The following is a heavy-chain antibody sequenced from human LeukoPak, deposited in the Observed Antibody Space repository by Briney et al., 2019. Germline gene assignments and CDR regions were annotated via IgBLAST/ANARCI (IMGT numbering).Heavy chain of an antibody. J-gene: IGHJ4*02. CDR2: INAGNGNT. V-gene: IGHV1-3*01. CDR1: GYSFTDYA. D-gene: IGHD3-10*01. CDR3: ARDLWEYYYGSGSYSASDY. Sequence: ASVKVSCKASGYSFTDYAMHWVRQAPGQRPEWMGWINAGNGNTKYSLNFQGRVTITRDTSASTVYMELSSLRSDDTAVYYCARDLWEYYYGSGSYSASDYWGQGTLVTVSS.